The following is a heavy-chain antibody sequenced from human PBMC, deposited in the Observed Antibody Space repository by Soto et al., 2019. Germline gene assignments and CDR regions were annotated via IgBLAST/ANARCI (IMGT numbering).Heavy chain of an antibody. J-gene: IGHJ4*02. V-gene: IGHV3-23*01. CDR2: ISGSGGTT. CDR1: GFSFSNFA. D-gene: IGHD1-26*01. Sequence: GGSLRLSCAASGFSFSNFAVNWVRQAPGKGLEWVSTISGSGGTTYYADSVKGRFTISRDNSKDTLCLQMNSRRAEDTAVYYCAKIGPSVGATGPYYYSDYWGPRTLVTVSS. CDR3: AKIGPSVGATGPYYYSDY.